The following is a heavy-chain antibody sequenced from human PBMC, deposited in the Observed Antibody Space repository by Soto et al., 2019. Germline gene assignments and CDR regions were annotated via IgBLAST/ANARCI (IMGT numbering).Heavy chain of an antibody. CDR1: GFSLSTTGVG. D-gene: IGHD3-10*01. CDR2: IYWDDDK. CDR3: AKSIRDYGLGRERANYFDA. J-gene: IGHJ5*02. Sequence: QITLKESGPTLVRPTQTLTLTCTFSGFSLSTTGVGVGWIRQPPGKALEWLALIYWDDDKRYSPSLKSRLTITEDTSKNEVILTMTNMDPVDTATYYCAKSIRDYGLGRERANYFDAWGQGTLVTVSS. V-gene: IGHV2-5*02.